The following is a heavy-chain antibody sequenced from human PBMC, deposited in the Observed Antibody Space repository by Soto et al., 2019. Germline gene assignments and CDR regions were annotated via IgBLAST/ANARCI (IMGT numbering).Heavy chain of an antibody. CDR1: GFTFSSYC. V-gene: IGHV3-30*03. J-gene: IGHJ4*02. Sequence: GGSLRLSCAASGFTFSSYCMHWVRQAPGKGLEWVAVISYDGSNKYYADSVKGRFTTSRANSKNMLYLQMNSLRAEDTAVYYRARTTNKKGWLRLHLAYWAQGTLVTGS. CDR3: ARTTNKKGWLRLHLAY. D-gene: IGHD5-12*01. CDR2: ISYDGSNK.